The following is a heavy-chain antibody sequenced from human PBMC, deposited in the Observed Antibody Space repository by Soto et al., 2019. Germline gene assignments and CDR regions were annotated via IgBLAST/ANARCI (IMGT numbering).Heavy chain of an antibody. D-gene: IGHD6-13*01. Sequence: SETLSLTCAVYGGSFSGYYWIWIRQPPGKGLEWIGEINHSGSTNYNPSLKSRVTISVDTSKNQFSLKLSSVTAADTAVYYCARGFKLRGSSWSDSYYYYYGMDVWGQGTTVTVSS. J-gene: IGHJ6*02. V-gene: IGHV4-34*01. CDR1: GGSFSGYY. CDR3: ARGFKLRGSSWSDSYYYYYGMDV. CDR2: INHSGST.